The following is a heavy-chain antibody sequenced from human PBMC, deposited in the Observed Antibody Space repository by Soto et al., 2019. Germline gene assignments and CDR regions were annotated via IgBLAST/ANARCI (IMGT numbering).Heavy chain of an antibody. D-gene: IGHD1-1*01. V-gene: IGHV1-24*01. CDR2: YDPEDAKT. CDR3: ASQNWRWREQFDH. Sequence: ASVKVSCKLSGYTLLELPIHWVRQAPGKGLEWMGGYDPEDAKTIYAQKSQGRVIMTEDTSTNTAYLEVRGLRYEDTAVYYCASQNWRWREQFDHWGQGTLVTVSS. J-gene: IGHJ4*02. CDR1: GYTLLELP.